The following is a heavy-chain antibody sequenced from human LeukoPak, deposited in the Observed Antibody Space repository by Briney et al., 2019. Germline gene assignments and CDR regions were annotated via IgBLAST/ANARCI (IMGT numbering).Heavy chain of an antibody. CDR1: GFTFNDHF. D-gene: IGHD3-3*01. CDR2: TENKASSYTT. V-gene: IGHV3-72*01. CDR3: VAFLSGYIY. Sequence: QPGGSLRLSCAASGFTFNDHFMDWVRQAPGKGLEWVGRTENKASSYTTHYAATVKGRFTISRDDSKSSMFPQMNSLKTEDTAVYYCVAFLSGYIYWGQGTLVTVSS. J-gene: IGHJ4*02.